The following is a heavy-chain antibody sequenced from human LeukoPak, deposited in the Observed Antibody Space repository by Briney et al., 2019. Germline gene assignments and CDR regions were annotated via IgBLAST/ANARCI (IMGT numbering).Heavy chain of an antibody. CDR1: GGSFSGYY. D-gene: IGHD2-2*01. Sequence: SETLSLTCAVYGGSFSGYYWSWIRRPPGKGLEWIGEINHSGSTNYNPSLKSRVTIPEDTSKNQFSLKLSSVTAADTAVYYCARTTAAYYYYYGMDVWGQGITVTVSS. V-gene: IGHV4-34*01. CDR3: ARTTAAYYYYYGMDV. CDR2: INHSGST. J-gene: IGHJ6*02.